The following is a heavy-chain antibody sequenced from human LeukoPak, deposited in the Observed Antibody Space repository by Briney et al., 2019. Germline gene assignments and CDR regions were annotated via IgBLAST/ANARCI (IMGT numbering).Heavy chain of an antibody. V-gene: IGHV3-30*04. Sequence: GGSLRLSCAASGFTFSSYAMHWVRQAPGKGLEWVAVISYDGSNKYYADSVKGRFTISRVNSNKTVHLQMNALRPEDTAVYYCAKNGQPPHCTGGTCYPIIDNYFDSWGQGTLVTVSS. CDR3: AKNGQPPHCTGGTCYPIIDNYFDS. D-gene: IGHD2-8*02. CDR2: ISYDGSNK. J-gene: IGHJ4*02. CDR1: GFTFSSYA.